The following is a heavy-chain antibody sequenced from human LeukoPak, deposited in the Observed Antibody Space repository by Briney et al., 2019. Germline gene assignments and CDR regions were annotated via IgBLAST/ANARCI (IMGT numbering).Heavy chain of an antibody. V-gene: IGHV3-73*01. CDR1: GFTFSVSA. D-gene: IGHD6-6*01. CDR3: TYTSSSGVVY. CDR2: IRNKANNYAT. J-gene: IGHJ4*02. Sequence: GGSLKLSRAASGFTFSVSAIYWVRQASGKGLEWIGRIRNKANNYATAYGASVKGRFTISREDSKNTAYLQMNSLKTEDTAVYYCTYTSSSGVVYWGQGALVTVSS.